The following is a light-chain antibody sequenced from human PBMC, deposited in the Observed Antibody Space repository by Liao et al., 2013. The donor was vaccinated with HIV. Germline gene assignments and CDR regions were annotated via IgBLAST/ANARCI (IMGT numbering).Light chain of an antibody. V-gene: IGLV3-1*01. CDR2: YDS. CDR3: QVWDRSSDQYV. J-gene: IGLJ1*01. Sequence: SYELTQSPSVSVSPGQTASITCSGEKLGDRDASWYQQKPGQAPLVVIYYDSDRPSGIPERFSGSNSGNTATLTISGVEAGDEADYYCQVWDRSSDQYVFGIGTKVTVL. CDR1: KLGDRD.